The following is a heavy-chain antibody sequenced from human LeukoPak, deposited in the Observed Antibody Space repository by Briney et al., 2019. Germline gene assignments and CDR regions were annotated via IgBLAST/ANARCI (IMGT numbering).Heavy chain of an antibody. CDR3: AGTPTTVTTGWFDP. CDR2: INHSGST. Sequence: PSETLSLTCAVYGGSFSGYYWSWIRQPPGKGLEWIGEINHSGSTNYNPSLKSRVTISVDTSKNQFSLKLSSVTAADTAVYYCAGTPTTVTTGWFDPWGQGTLVTVSS. V-gene: IGHV4-34*01. J-gene: IGHJ5*02. CDR1: GGSFSGYY. D-gene: IGHD4-17*01.